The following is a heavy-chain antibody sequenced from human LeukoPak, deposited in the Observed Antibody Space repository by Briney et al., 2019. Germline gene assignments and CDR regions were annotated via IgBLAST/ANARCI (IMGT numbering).Heavy chain of an antibody. CDR3: TRYNNDHFDY. CDR1: GFTFGGYG. J-gene: IGHJ4*02. V-gene: IGHV3-33*01. Sequence: GRSLRLSCAGSGFTFGGYGMHWFRQTPGKGLEWVAVIAYDGSRAFYADSVKGRFTISRDNSKNTMSVQMDDPRAEDTAVYYCTRYNNDHFDYWGQGTLVTVSS. CDR2: IAYDGSRA. D-gene: IGHD1-14*01.